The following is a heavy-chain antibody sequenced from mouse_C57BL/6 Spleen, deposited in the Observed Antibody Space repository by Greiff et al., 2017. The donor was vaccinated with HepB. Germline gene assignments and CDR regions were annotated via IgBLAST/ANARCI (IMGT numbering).Heavy chain of an antibody. D-gene: IGHD1-1*01. Sequence: EVKLQQSGPELVKPGASVKISCKASGYTFTDYYMNWVKQSHGKSLEWIGDINPNNGGTSHNQKFKGKATLTVDKSSSTAYMELRSLTSEDSAVYYCARSILRLYFDVWGTGTTVTVSS. CDR2: INPNNGGT. CDR1: GYTFTDYY. CDR3: ARSILRLYFDV. V-gene: IGHV1-26*01. J-gene: IGHJ1*03.